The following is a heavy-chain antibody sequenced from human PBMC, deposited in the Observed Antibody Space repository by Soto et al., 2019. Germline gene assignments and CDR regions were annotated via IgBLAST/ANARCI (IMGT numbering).Heavy chain of an antibody. V-gene: IGHV4-30-4*01. Sequence: QVQLQESGPGLVKPSQTLSLTCTVSGGSISSGDYYWSWIRQPPGKGLEWIGYIYYSGSTYYNPSLKSRVTISVDTSKNQFSLKLSSVTAADSAVYYCARSYYYDSSGYWDFFQHWGQGTLVTVSS. J-gene: IGHJ1*01. CDR1: GGSISSGDYY. CDR3: ARSYYYDSSGYWDFFQH. CDR2: IYYSGST. D-gene: IGHD3-22*01.